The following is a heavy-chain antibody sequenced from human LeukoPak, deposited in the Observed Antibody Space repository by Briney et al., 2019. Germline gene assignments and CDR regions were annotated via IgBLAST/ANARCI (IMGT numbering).Heavy chain of an antibody. V-gene: IGHV4-61*01. CDR2: IYYSGSP. D-gene: IGHD3-10*01. CDR3: ARGEFPSDLEF. Sequence: ASETLSLTCTVSGGSVSSGSYYWNWIRQPPGKGLEWIGYIYYSGSPNYNASLKSRVTISVDTSKNQFSLKLTSVTSADTAVYYCARGEFPSDLEFWGQGALMTVPS. J-gene: IGHJ4*02. CDR1: GGSVSSGSYY.